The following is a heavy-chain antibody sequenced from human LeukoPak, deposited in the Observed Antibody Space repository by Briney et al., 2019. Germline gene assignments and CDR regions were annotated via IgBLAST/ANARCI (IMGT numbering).Heavy chain of an antibody. V-gene: IGHV4-30-4*08. D-gene: IGHD6-19*01. J-gene: IGHJ4*02. CDR2: IYYSGST. CDR1: GGSISSGDYY. CDR3: ARAIAVAGTWVDY. Sequence: SETLSLTCTVSGGSISSGDYYWSWIRQPPGKGLEWIGYIYYSGSTYYNPSLKSRVTISVDTSKNQFSLKLSSVTAADTAVYYCARAIAVAGTWVDYWGRGTLVTVSS.